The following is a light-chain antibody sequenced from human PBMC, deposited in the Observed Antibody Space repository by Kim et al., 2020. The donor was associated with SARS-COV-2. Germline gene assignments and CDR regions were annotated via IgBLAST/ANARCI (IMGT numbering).Light chain of an antibody. J-gene: IGLJ3*02. Sequence: SSELTQDPAVSVALGQTVRLTCQGDSLRTYYATWYQQRPGQAPVLVLYGKYNRPSGIPDRFSGSASGNTASLTITGAQAEDEADYYCNSRDSSGDHVVFGGGTKLTVL. CDR3: NSRDSSGDHVV. V-gene: IGLV3-19*01. CDR2: GKY. CDR1: SLRTYY.